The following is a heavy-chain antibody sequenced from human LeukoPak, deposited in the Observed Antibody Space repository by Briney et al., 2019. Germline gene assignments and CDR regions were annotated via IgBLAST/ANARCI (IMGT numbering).Heavy chain of an antibody. Sequence: SETLSLTCTVSGGSISSYYWSWIRQPPGKGLEWIGYIYYSGSTYYNPSLKSRVTISVDTSKNQFSLKLSSVTAADTAVYYCARADDSSGPFDYWGQGTLVTVSS. CDR1: GGSISSYY. D-gene: IGHD3-22*01. CDR3: ARADDSSGPFDY. V-gene: IGHV4-59*12. J-gene: IGHJ4*02. CDR2: IYYSGST.